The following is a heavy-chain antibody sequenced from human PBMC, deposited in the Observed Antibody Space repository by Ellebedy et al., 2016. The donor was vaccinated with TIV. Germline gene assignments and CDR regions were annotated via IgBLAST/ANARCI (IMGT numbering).Heavy chain of an antibody. CDR2: ISTYNGDT. D-gene: IGHD3-10*01. J-gene: IGHJ3*02. Sequence: AASVKVSCKASGYTFTSSGLSSARHAPGQGLEWMGWISTYNGDTKYAQNLQGRVTMTTDTSTSTDYVELRSLRSEDTAVYYCVQTGDRGIWGQGTMVTVSS. CDR3: VQTGDRGI. V-gene: IGHV1-18*01. CDR1: GYTFTSSG.